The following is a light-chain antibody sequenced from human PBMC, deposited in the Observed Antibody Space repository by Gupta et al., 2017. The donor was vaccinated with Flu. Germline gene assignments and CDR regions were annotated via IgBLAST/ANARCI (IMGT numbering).Light chain of an antibody. J-gene: IGKJ1*01. V-gene: IGKV3-11*01. CDR1: QSVSSY. Sequence: PAPLSLSPGERAPLSCRASQSVSSYLAWYQQKPGQAPRLLIYDASNRATGIPARFSSSGSGTDFTLTISSLEPEDFAVYYCQQRSNWPRTFGRGTKVEIK. CDR3: QQRSNWPRT. CDR2: DAS.